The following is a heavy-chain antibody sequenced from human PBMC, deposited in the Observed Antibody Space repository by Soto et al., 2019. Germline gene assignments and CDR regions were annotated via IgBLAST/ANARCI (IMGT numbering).Heavy chain of an antibody. CDR2: ISYDGSNK. J-gene: IGHJ6*02. Sequence: QVQLVESGGGVVQPGRSLRLSCAASGFTFSSYGMHWVRQAPGKGLEWVAVISYDGSNKYYADSVKGRFTISRDNSKNTLYLQMNSLRAEDTAVYYCAKVRQQLLITSYDYYGMDVWGQGTTVTVSS. D-gene: IGHD6-13*01. CDR3: AKVRQQLLITSYDYYGMDV. CDR1: GFTFSSYG. V-gene: IGHV3-30*18.